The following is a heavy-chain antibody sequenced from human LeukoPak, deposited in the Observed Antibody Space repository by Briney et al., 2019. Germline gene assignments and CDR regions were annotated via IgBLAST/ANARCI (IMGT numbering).Heavy chain of an antibody. CDR2: IKQDGSEK. V-gene: IGHV3-7*01. D-gene: IGHD2-15*01. Sequence: GGSLRLSCAASGFTFDSYWMTWVRQAPGKGLEWVANIKQDGSEKYYVDSVKGRFTISRDNAKNSLYLQMNSLRAEDTAVYYCAREGCSGGSCYSYWFDPWGQGTLVTVSS. CDR3: AREGCSGGSCYSYWFDP. J-gene: IGHJ5*02. CDR1: GFTFDSYW.